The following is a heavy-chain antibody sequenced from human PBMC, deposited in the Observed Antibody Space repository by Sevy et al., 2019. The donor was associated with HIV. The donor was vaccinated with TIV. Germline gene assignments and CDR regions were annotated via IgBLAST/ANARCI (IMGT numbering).Heavy chain of an antibody. CDR3: AREKRQDYYYYGMDV. CDR1: GFTSSDYY. J-gene: IGHJ6*02. V-gene: IGHV3-11*01. D-gene: IGHD1-1*01. Sequence: GGSLRLSCVGFGFTSSDYYMSWIRQAPGKGLEWASYISGSGSTIDYADSVKGRFTISRDNAKNSLYLKMNSLRAEDTAVYYWAREKRQDYYYYGMDVWGQGTTVTVSS. CDR2: ISGSGSTI.